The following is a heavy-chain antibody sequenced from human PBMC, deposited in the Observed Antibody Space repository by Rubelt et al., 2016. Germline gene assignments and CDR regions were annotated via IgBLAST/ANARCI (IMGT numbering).Heavy chain of an antibody. CDR2: ISYDGSNK. Sequence: GKGLEWVAVISYDGSNKYYADSVKGRFTISRDNSKNTLYLQMNSLRAEDTAVYYCARDRAFSSSNSIDGYYFDYWGQGTLVTVSS. D-gene: IGHD6-6*01. J-gene: IGHJ4*02. CDR3: ARDRAFSSSNSIDGYYFDY. V-gene: IGHV3-30*04.